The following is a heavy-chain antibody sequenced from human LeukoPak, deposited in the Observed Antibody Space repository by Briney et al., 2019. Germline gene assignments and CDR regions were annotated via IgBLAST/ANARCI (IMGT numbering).Heavy chain of an antibody. V-gene: IGHV3-11*04. D-gene: IGHD3-3*01. CDR1: GFTFSDYY. Sequence: PGGSLRLSCAASGFTFSDYYMSWLRQAPGKGLEWVSYISSSGSTIYYADSVKGRFTISRDNAKNSLYLQMNSLRAEDTAVYYCAREYDFWSGYSPDWFDPWGQGTLVTVSS. CDR3: AREYDFWSGYSPDWFDP. CDR2: ISSSGSTI. J-gene: IGHJ5*02.